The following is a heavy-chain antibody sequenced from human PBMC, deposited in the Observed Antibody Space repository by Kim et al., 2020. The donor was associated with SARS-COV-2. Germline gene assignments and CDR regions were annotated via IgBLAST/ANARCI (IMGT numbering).Heavy chain of an antibody. V-gene: IGHV3-30*18. CDR3: AKSFSGSYFGYDY. Sequence: GSLRLSCAASGFTFNTYGMHWVRQAPGKGLEWVAVMSYDGSNKYYADSVKGRFTISRDNSKNTLYLQMNSLRIEDTAVYYCAKSFSGSYFGYDYWGQGTLVTVSS. J-gene: IGHJ4*02. CDR1: GFTFNTYG. CDR2: MSYDGSNK. D-gene: IGHD1-26*01.